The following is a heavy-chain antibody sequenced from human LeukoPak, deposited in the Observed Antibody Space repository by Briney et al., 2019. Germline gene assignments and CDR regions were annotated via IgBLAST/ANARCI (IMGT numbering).Heavy chain of an antibody. V-gene: IGHV4-34*01. D-gene: IGHD3-9*01. CDR3: AIRLATSRLATATTWFDP. J-gene: IGHJ5*02. CDR2: INYSGMS. CDR1: GESFDGFY. Sequence: SETLSLTCAVYGESFDGFYWNWIRQSPGKGLEWIGEINYSGMSDYIPALKSRVAISADSSKRQFSLDLTSVTAADTAVYYCAIRLATSRLATATTWFDPWGQGTLVTVSS.